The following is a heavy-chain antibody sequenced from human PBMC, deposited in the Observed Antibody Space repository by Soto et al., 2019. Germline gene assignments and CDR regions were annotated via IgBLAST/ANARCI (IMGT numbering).Heavy chain of an antibody. Sequence: QVQLVQSGAEVKKPGSSVKVSCKASGGTFSSYAISWVRQAPGQGLEWMGGIIPIFGTANYAQKFQGRVTIAADETTGTAFMELSSLRSEDTAVYYCARDSGGTTVAFGMDVWGQGTTVTVSS. V-gene: IGHV1-69*01. CDR1: GGTFSSYA. CDR2: IIPIFGTA. D-gene: IGHD4-17*01. J-gene: IGHJ6*02. CDR3: ARDSGGTTVAFGMDV.